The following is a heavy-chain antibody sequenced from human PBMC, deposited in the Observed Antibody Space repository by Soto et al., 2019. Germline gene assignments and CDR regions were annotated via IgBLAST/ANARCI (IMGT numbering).Heavy chain of an antibody. CDR3: AAQYCSSTSCYVEDAFDI. J-gene: IGHJ3*02. V-gene: IGHV1-58*02. CDR1: GFTFTSSA. D-gene: IGHD2-2*01. CDR2: IVVGSGNT. Sequence: QMQLVQSGPEVKKPGTSVKVSCKASGFTFTSSAMQWVRQARGQRLEWIGWIVVGSGNTNYAQKFQERVTITRDMSTSTAYMELSSLGSEDTAVYYCAAQYCSSTSCYVEDAFDIWGQGTMVTVSS.